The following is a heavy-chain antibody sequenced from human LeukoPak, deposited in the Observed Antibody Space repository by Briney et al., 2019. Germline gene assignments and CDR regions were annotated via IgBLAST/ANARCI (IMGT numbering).Heavy chain of an antibody. CDR1: GFTFSSYA. CDR3: AKAADNGYYYYFDY. Sequence: GGSLTLSCTAWGFTFSSYAVSWVRHAPGEGLECVSAISGSGGSTYYADSVKGRFTISRDNSNNTLYLQMNRMRADDTAVYYCAKAADNGYYYYFDYWGQGTLVTVSS. V-gene: IGHV3-23*01. J-gene: IGHJ4*02. CDR2: ISGSGGST. D-gene: IGHD3-22*01.